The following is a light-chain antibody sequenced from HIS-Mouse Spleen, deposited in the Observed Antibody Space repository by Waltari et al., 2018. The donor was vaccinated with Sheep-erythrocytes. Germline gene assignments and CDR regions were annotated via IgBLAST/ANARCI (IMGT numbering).Light chain of an antibody. Sequence: EIVLTQSPATLSLSPGERATLSCRASQSVSSNLAWYQQKPGQAPRLLIYDASNRATGIPARFSGSGSGTDFTLTISSLEPEDFAVYYGQQRSNWPPITFGQGTRLEIK. J-gene: IGKJ5*01. V-gene: IGKV3-11*01. CDR1: QSVSSN. CDR2: DAS. CDR3: QQRSNWPPIT.